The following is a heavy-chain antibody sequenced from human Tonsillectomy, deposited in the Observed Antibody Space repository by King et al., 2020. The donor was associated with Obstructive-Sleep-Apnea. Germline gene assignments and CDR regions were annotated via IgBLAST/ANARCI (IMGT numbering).Heavy chain of an antibody. J-gene: IGHJ6*02. CDR3: AKVGEPIILYYGMDV. V-gene: IGHV3-9*01. CDR2: ISWNSGNI. D-gene: IGHD5-12*01. Sequence: VQLVESGGGLVQPGRSLRLSCAASGFTFDDYAMHWVRQAPGKGLEWVSGISWNSGNIGYADSVKGRFTISRDNAKNSLYPQMNSLRAEDTALYYCAKVGEPIILYYGMDVWGQGTTVTVSS. CDR1: GFTFDDYA.